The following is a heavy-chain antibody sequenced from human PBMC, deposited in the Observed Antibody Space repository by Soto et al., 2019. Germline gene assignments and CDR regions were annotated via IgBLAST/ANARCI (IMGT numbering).Heavy chain of an antibody. CDR3: AKGPLDYGSRPEY. Sequence: EVQLLESGGGLVQPGGSLRLSCAASGFTFSNYAMIWVRQAPGKGLEWVSGISGSGGSTYYADSVKGRFTISRDNSKNKLYLQVNRLRAEDTVVYYCAKGPLDYGSRPEYWGQGTLVTVSS. CDR2: ISGSGGST. V-gene: IGHV3-23*01. CDR1: GFTFSNYA. J-gene: IGHJ4*02. D-gene: IGHD3-10*01.